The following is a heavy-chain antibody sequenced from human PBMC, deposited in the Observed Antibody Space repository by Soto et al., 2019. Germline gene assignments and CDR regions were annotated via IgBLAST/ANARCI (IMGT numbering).Heavy chain of an antibody. CDR1: GFTFSSYA. CDR2: ISGSGGST. D-gene: IGHD2-15*01. CDR3: AKGNPLPYCSGGSCYKNPPADY. J-gene: IGHJ4*02. Sequence: GGSLRLSCAASGFTFSSYAMSWVRQAPGKGLEWVSAISGSGGSTYYADSVKGRFTISRDNSKNTLYLQMNSLRAEDTAVYYCAKGNPLPYCSGGSCYKNPPADYCGQVTLVTVSS. V-gene: IGHV3-23*01.